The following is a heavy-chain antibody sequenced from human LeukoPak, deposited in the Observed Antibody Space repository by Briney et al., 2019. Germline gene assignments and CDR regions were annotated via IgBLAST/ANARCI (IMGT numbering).Heavy chain of an antibody. CDR2: ISHHGNNK. V-gene: IGHV3-30-3*01. Sequence: PGTSLRLSCVVSGFPFDTYGMHWIRQTPGKGLEWLTLISHHGNNKYYADSVKGRFTISRDNSKNMVYLQMDSLRVEDTAVYYCAKEGFDSRGQGTLVTVSS. CDR3: AKEGFDS. CDR1: GFPFDTYG. J-gene: IGHJ4*02.